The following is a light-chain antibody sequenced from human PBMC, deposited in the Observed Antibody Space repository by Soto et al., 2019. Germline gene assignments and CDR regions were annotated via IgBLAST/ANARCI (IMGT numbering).Light chain of an antibody. CDR2: GAS. CDR3: RRYGRAPLLYT. Sequence: NVLTQSPGTLSLSPGERATLSCRASQSVTSNFLAWYQQKPGQAPRLLLYGASTRAAGVPDRFSGSGSGTDFPLTITGLEAAYFAVYYCRRYGRAPLLYTIVPGPKV. CDR1: QSVTSNF. J-gene: IGKJ2*01. V-gene: IGKV3-20*01.